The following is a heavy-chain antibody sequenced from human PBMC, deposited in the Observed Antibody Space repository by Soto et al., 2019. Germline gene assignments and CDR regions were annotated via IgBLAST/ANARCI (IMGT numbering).Heavy chain of an antibody. CDR2: ISGSGGST. D-gene: IGHD5-12*01. V-gene: IGHV3-23*01. J-gene: IGHJ4*02. Sequence: EVQLLESGGGLVQPGGSLRLSCAASGFTFSSYAMSWVRQAPGKGLEWVSAISGSGGSTYYADSVKGRFTISRDNSKNTLYLQMNSLKTEDTAVYYCTTDPGRSGYELDYWGQGTLVTVSS. CDR1: GFTFSSYA. CDR3: TTDPGRSGYELDY.